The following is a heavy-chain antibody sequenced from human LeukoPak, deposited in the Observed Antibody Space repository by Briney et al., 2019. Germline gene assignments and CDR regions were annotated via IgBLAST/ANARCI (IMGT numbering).Heavy chain of an antibody. Sequence: ASVKVSCKASGYTFTSYGINWVRQATGQGLEWMGWMNPNSGNTGYAQKFQGRVTMTRNTSISTAYMELSSLRSEDTAVYYCARDIAAAGTGGKYYYYYYGMDVWGQGTTVTVSS. CDR1: GYTFTSYG. D-gene: IGHD6-13*01. J-gene: IGHJ6*02. CDR2: MNPNSGNT. V-gene: IGHV1-8*02. CDR3: ARDIAAAGTGGKYYYYYYGMDV.